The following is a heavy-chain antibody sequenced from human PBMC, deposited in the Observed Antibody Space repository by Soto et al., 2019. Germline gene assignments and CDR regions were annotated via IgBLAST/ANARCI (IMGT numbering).Heavy chain of an antibody. J-gene: IGHJ4*02. CDR3: ARFRNDILTGYFTENYFDY. Sequence: SETLSLTCPVSGGSISSGGYYWSWIRQPPGKGLEWIGYIYYSGSTNYNPSLKSRVTISVDTSKNQFSLKLSSVTAADTAVYYCARFRNDILTGYFTENYFDYWGQGTLVTVSS. V-gene: IGHV4-61*08. CDR1: GGSISSGGYY. D-gene: IGHD3-9*01. CDR2: IYYSGST.